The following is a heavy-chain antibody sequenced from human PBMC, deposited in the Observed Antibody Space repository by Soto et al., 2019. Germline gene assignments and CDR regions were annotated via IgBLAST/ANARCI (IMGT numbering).Heavy chain of an antibody. CDR1: GFTFSSYA. CDR3: ARVVVTAIRGYFDY. V-gene: IGHV3-23*01. D-gene: IGHD2-21*02. Sequence: EVQLLESGGGLVQPGGSLRLSCAASGFTFSSYAMSWVRQAPGKGLEWVSAISGSGGRTYYADSVKGRFTISRDNAKNTLYRQMNSLRAEDTAVYYCARVVVTAIRGYFDYWGQGTLVTVSS. CDR2: ISGSGGRT. J-gene: IGHJ4*02.